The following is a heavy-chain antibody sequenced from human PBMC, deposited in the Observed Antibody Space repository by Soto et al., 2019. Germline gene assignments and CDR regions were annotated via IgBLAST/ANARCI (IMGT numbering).Heavy chain of an antibody. Sequence: PRLSCAASGFSFSDYYMTWIRQAPGKGLEWVSYISSSNTYRLYADSVKGRFTISRDNAKNSVYLQMNSLRAEDTAVYYCARDRKTGAFDVWGQGTMVTVSS. CDR3: ARDRKTGAFDV. V-gene: IGHV3-11*05. CDR2: ISSSNTYR. CDR1: GFSFSDYY. J-gene: IGHJ3*01.